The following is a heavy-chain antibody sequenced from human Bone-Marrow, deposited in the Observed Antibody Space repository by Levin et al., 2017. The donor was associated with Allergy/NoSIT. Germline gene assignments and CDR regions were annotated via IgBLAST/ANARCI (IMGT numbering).Heavy chain of an antibody. CDR2: IRGKDYGGTT. CDR3: TPGGDY. D-gene: IGHD3-16*01. CDR1: GFNFPDYA. V-gene: IGHV3-49*04. Sequence: AGGSLRLSCVTSGFNFPDYAISWVRQVPGKGLEWVGFIRGKDYGGTTDYAASVKGRFIISRDDSKSIAYLQMNSLGTEDTALYYCTPGGDYWGQGTLVTVSS. J-gene: IGHJ4*02.